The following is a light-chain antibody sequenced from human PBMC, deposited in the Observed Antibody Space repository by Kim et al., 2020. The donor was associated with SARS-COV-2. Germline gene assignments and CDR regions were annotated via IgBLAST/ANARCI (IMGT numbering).Light chain of an antibody. CDR2: QDS. Sequence: PGQTAWFPCSGEKLGDKYACWYQQKPGQSPVLVIYQDSKRPSGIPERFSGSNSGNTATLTISGTQAMDEADYYCQAWDSSTADVVFGGGTQLTVL. V-gene: IGLV3-1*01. CDR3: QAWDSSTADVV. CDR1: KLGDKY. J-gene: IGLJ2*01.